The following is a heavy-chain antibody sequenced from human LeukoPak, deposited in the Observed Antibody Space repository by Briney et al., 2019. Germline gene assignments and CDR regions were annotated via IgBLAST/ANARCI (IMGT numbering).Heavy chain of an antibody. CDR2: ISYDGSNK. V-gene: IGHV3-30*18. J-gene: IGHJ4*02. D-gene: IGHD1-26*01. Sequence: PGRSLRLSCAASGFTFSSYGMHWVRQAPGKGLEWVAVISYDGSNKYYADSVKGRFTISRDNSKNTLYLQMNSLRAEDTAVYYCAKIDGGSYFDYWGQGTLVTVSS. CDR3: AKIDGGSYFDY. CDR1: GFTFSSYG.